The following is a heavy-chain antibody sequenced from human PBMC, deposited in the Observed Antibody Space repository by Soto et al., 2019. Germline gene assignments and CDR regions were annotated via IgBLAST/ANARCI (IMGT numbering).Heavy chain of an antibody. D-gene: IGHD2-2*02. CDR3: ARGRSYCSSTSCYRGHYYYGMDV. V-gene: IGHV4-34*01. Sequence: QVQLQQWGAGLLKPSETLSLTCAVYGGSFSGYYWSWIRQPPGKGLEWIGEINHSGSTNYNPSLTSRVTISVDTSKNQFSLKLSSVTAADTAVYYCARGRSYCSSTSCYRGHYYYGMDVWGQGTTVTVSS. CDR1: GGSFSGYY. J-gene: IGHJ6*02. CDR2: INHSGST.